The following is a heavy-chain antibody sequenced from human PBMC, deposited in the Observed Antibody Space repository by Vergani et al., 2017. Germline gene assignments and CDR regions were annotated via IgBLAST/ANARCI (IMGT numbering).Heavy chain of an antibody. CDR3: KTAWDLYYLHGEYFQY. J-gene: IGHJ1*01. V-gene: IGHV3-23*01. CDR1: GFTFDTYT. Sequence: EVQLLESGGGLVQPGGSRRFSCAGAGFTFDTYTMAYARQAPGKGREWVATISSGGGDIFYADPVKGGFTISRDNSKNTLFLQMNSLKDEDTAVYYCKTAWDLYYLHGEYFQYWGRGTMVSVSS. D-gene: IGHD3-10*01. CDR2: ISSGGGDI.